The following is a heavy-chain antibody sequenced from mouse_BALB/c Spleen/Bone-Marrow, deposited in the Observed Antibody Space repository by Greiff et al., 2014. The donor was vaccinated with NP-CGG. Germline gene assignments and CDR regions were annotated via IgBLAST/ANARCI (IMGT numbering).Heavy chain of an antibody. CDR3: AAITTVVARYAMDY. V-gene: IGHV5-17*02. CDR1: GFTFSSFG. J-gene: IGHJ4*01. CDR2: ISSGSSTI. Sequence: EVKVEESGGGLVQPGGSRKLSCAASGFTFSSFGMHWVRQAPEKGLEWVAYISSGSSTIYYADTVKGRFTISRDNPKNTLFLQMTSLRSEDTAMYYCAAITTVVARYAMDYWGQGTSVTVSS. D-gene: IGHD1-1*01.